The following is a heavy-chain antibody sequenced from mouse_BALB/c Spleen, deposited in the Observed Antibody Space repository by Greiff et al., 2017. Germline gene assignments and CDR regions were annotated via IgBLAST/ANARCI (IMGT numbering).Heavy chain of an antibody. D-gene: IGHD1-1*01. CDR2: ISSGGSYT. Sequence: EVQVVESGGGLVKPGGSLKLSCAASGFTFSSYTMSWVRQTPEKRLEWVATISSGGSYTYYPDSVKGRFTISRDNAKNTLYLQMSSLKSEDTAMYYCTREVITTVVATGDYFDYWGQGTTLTVSS. V-gene: IGHV5-6-4*01. J-gene: IGHJ2*01. CDR1: GFTFSSYT. CDR3: TREVITTVVATGDYFDY.